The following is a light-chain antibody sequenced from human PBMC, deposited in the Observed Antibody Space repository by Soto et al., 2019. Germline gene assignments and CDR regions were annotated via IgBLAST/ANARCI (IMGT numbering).Light chain of an antibody. CDR2: GAS. CDR3: QQYGGSPPRYT. Sequence: EIVLTQSPGTLSLSPGERATLSCRASQSVSSSYLAWYQQKPGQAPRLLIYGASSRATGIPARFSGSGSGTDFTLTISRLEPEDFAVYYWQQYGGSPPRYTFGQGTKLEIK. CDR1: QSVSSSY. V-gene: IGKV3-20*01. J-gene: IGKJ2*01.